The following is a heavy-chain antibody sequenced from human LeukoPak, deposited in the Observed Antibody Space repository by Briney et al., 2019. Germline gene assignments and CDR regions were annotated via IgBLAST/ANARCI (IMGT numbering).Heavy chain of an antibody. D-gene: IGHD3-10*01. J-gene: IGHJ4*02. CDR2: INHSGST. V-gene: IGHV4-34*01. CDR3: ARGRYGSGSYYDDY. Sequence: LEXIXEINHSGSTNYNTSLKSRVTIRVDTSKNQFSLKLSSVTAADTALYYCARGRYGSGSYYDDYWGQGTLVTVSS.